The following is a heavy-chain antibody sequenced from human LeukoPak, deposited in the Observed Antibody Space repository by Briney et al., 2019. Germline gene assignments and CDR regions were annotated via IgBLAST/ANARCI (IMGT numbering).Heavy chain of an antibody. CDR2: IIPMFGTA. Sequence: SVKVSCKASGGTFSTYAIIWVRQAPGQGLEWMGGIIPMFGTANYAQKFQGRVTITADESTSTAYMELSSLRSEDTAVYYCARGRLRGGDDYYYYMDVWGKGTTVTISS. CDR1: GGTFSTYA. CDR3: ARGRLRGGDDYYYYMDV. V-gene: IGHV1-69*13. J-gene: IGHJ6*03. D-gene: IGHD3-10*01.